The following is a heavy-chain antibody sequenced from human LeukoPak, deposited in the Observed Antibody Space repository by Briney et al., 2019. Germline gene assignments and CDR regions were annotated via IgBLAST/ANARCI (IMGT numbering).Heavy chain of an antibody. D-gene: IGHD2-15*01. J-gene: IGHJ4*02. Sequence: PSETLSLTYAVYGGSFSGYYWSWIRQPPGKGLEWIGYIYYSGITYYNPSLKSRVTISVDTSKNQFSLKLSSVTAADTAIYYCAREAVVAATSTDYWGQGTLVTVSS. CDR1: GGSFSGYY. CDR3: AREAVVAATSTDY. CDR2: IYYSGIT. V-gene: IGHV4-30-4*08.